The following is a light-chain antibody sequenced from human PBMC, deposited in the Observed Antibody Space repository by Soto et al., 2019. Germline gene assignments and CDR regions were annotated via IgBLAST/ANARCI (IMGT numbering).Light chain of an antibody. J-gene: IGLJ2*01. CDR3: ATWDDSLSGVV. CDR2: RNA. Sequence: QSALTQPPSASGTPGQRVTVSCSGSSSNIGINYVYWYQQLPGTAPKLLIYRNAQRPSGVPDRFSGSKSGTSASLAISGLRSEDEADYYCATWDDSLSGVVFGGGTKLTVL. V-gene: IGLV1-47*01. CDR1: SSNIGINY.